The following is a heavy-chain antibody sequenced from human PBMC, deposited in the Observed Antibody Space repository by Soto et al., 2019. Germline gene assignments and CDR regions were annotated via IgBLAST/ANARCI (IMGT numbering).Heavy chain of an antibody. CDR2: IYHSGST. J-gene: IGHJ1*01. D-gene: IGHD2-15*01. V-gene: IGHV4-30-2*01. CDR1: GGSISSGGYS. CDR3: ARESDSRAEYFQH. Sequence: SETLSLTCAVSGGSISSGGYSWSWIRQPPGKGLEWIGYIYHSGSTYYNPSLKSRVTISVDRSKNQFSLKLSSVTAADTAVYYCARESDSRAEYFQHWGQGTLVTVSS.